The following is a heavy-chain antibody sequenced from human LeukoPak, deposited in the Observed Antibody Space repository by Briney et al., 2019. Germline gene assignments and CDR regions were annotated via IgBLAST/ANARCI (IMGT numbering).Heavy chain of an antibody. CDR1: GGTFSSYA. J-gene: IGHJ4*02. D-gene: IGHD4-17*01. V-gene: IGHV1-69*13. CDR2: IIPIFGTA. Sequence: WASMKVSCKASGGTFSSYATSWVRQAPGQGLEWMGGIIPIFGTANYAQKFQGRVTITADESTSTAYMELSSLRSEDTAVYYCARDHPDYGNDYWGQGTLVTVSS. CDR3: ARDHPDYGNDY.